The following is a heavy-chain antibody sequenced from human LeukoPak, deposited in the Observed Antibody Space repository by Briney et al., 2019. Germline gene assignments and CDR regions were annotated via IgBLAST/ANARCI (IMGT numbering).Heavy chain of an antibody. CDR2: ILYDEK. CDR3: ARYCSGGCYSGVDY. V-gene: IGHV3-33*05. CDR1: GFTFSSFG. D-gene: IGHD2-15*01. J-gene: IGHJ4*02. Sequence: PGRSLRPSCAASGFTFSSFGMHWVRQAPGRGLEWVALILYDEKYYADSVKGRFTISRDNSRNTLYLQMDSLGAEDTAVYYCARYCSGGCYSGVDYWGQGTLVTVPS.